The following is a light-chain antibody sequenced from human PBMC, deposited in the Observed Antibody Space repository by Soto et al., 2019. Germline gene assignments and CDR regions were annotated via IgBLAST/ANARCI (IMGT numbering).Light chain of an antibody. CDR3: QQSYSTPIT. J-gene: IGKJ5*01. Sequence: IQLTQSPSSLSASVGARVPITCRASQDIAIYLAWYQQKPGEAPKLLIYAASTLYGGVPSRFSGSGSGTDFALTITSLQAEDFATYYCQQSYSTPITFGQGTRLEIK. CDR1: QDIAIY. CDR2: AAS. V-gene: IGKV1-9*01.